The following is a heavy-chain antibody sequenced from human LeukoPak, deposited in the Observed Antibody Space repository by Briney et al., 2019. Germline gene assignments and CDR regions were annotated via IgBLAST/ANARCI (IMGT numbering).Heavy chain of an antibody. Sequence: GGSLRLSCAASGFTYNNYAMSLVRQATGKGLEWVSAISDNGGDTKYADSVKGRFTISRDNSKNTLYLQMNSLRAEDTAIYYCGKDWKLDYWGQGTLVTVSS. CDR3: GKDWKLDY. CDR1: GFTYNNYA. CDR2: ISDNGGDT. V-gene: IGHV3-23*01. D-gene: IGHD1-1*01. J-gene: IGHJ4*02.